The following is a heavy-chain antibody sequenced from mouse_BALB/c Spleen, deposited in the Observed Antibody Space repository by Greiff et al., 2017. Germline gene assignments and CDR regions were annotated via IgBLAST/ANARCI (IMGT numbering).Heavy chain of an antibody. J-gene: IGHJ1*01. Sequence: VKLVESGPGLVAPSQSLSITCTVSGFSLTSYGVHWVRQPPGKGLEWLGVIWAGGSTNYNSALMSRLSISKDNSKSQVFLKMNSLQTDDTAMYYCARDRNYYGTSYFDVWGAGTTVTVSS. CDR2: IWAGGST. V-gene: IGHV2-9*02. CDR1: GFSLTSYG. CDR3: ARDRNYYGTSYFDV. D-gene: IGHD2-1*01.